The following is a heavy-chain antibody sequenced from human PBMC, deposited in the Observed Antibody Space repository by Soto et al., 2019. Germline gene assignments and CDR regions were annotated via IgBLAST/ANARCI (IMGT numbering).Heavy chain of an antibody. D-gene: IGHD3-22*01. Sequence: LRLSCAASGFTFSSYAMNWVRQAPGKGLEWVSTLSGSGYSTYYADSVKGRFTVSRDNSKNTLYLQMNSLRAEDTAVYYCAKTYYYDTSGYFWSQFDYWGQGTLVTVSS. V-gene: IGHV3-23*01. CDR1: GFTFSSYA. CDR3: AKTYYYDTSGYFWSQFDY. J-gene: IGHJ4*02. CDR2: LSGSGYST.